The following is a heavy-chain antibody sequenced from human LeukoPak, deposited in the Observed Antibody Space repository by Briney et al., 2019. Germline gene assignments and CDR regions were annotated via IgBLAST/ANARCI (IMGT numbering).Heavy chain of an antibody. Sequence: PSETLSLTCTVSGGSISSYYWSWIRQPPGKGLEWIGEINHSGSTNYNPSLKSRVTISVDTSKNQFSLKLSSVTAADTAVYYCARGDIVVVPAARRTTNWFDPWGQGTLVTVSS. CDR1: GGSISSYY. CDR3: ARGDIVVVPAARRTTNWFDP. J-gene: IGHJ5*02. CDR2: INHSGST. V-gene: IGHV4-34*01. D-gene: IGHD2-2*01.